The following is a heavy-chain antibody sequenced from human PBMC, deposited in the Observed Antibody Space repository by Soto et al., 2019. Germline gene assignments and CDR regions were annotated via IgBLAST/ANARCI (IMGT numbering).Heavy chain of an antibody. J-gene: IGHJ6*02. Sequence: HPGGSLRLSCAASGFTFSSYWMSWVRQAPGKGLEWVANIKQDGSEKYYVDSVKGRFTISRDNAKNSLYLQMNSLRAEDTAVYYCARGYARFLSRNYGMDVWGQGTTVTVSS. D-gene: IGHD3-3*01. CDR1: GFTFSSYW. V-gene: IGHV3-7*01. CDR3: ARGYARFLSRNYGMDV. CDR2: IKQDGSEK.